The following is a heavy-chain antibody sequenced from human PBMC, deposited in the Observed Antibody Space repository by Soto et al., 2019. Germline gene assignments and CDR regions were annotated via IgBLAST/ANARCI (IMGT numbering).Heavy chain of an antibody. CDR3: ARDFQYCSSTSCYTGVYYYYGLDV. CDR2: ISAYNGNT. D-gene: IGHD2-2*02. V-gene: IGHV1-18*01. J-gene: IGHJ6*02. CDR1: GYTFTSYG. Sequence: ASVKVYCKASGYTFTSYGTSWVRQAPGQGLDWMGWISAYNGNTNYVQNLQCRVTMTTDTSTSTAYMELRSLRSDDTAVYYCARDFQYCSSTSCYTGVYYYYGLDVWGQGTTVTVSS.